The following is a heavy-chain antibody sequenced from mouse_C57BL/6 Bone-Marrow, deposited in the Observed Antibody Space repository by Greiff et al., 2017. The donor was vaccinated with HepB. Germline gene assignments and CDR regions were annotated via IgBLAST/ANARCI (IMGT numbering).Heavy chain of an antibody. Sequence: EVQVVESGGGLVQSGRSLRLSCATSGFTFSDFYMEWVRQAPGKGLEWIAASRNKANDYTTEYSASVKGRFIVSRDTSQSILYLQMNALRAEDTAIYYCARDHYYGSSYGRYFDVWGTGTTVTVSS. CDR3: ARDHYYGSSYGRYFDV. V-gene: IGHV7-1*01. D-gene: IGHD1-1*01. J-gene: IGHJ1*03. CDR1: GFTFSDFY. CDR2: SRNKANDYTT.